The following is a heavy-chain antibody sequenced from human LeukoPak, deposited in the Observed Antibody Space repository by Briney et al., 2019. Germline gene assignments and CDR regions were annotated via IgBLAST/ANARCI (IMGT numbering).Heavy chain of an antibody. V-gene: IGHV3-23*01. CDR2: ITGSGGTT. J-gene: IGHJ5*01. D-gene: IGHD6-13*01. CDR1: GFTFSSYA. CDR3: ARESPVAATGRSWFDS. Sequence: AGESLRLSCAASGFTFSSYAMSWVRQAPGKGLEWVSTITGSGGTTYYADSVKGRFTISRDNSKNTLYLQMNSLRAEDTALYYCARESPVAATGRSWFDSWGQGTLVTVSS.